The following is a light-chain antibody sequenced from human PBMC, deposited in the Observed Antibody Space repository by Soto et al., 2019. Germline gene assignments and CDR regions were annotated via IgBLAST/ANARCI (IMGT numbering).Light chain of an antibody. J-gene: IGKJ5*01. CDR1: QDISNY. Sequence: DIPMTQSPSSLSASVGDRVTITCQASQDISNYLNWYQQKPGKAPKLLIYDASNLETGVPSRFSGSGSGTDFTFTISSLQPEDIATYYCQQYDNLPFTFGQGKRLEIK. CDR2: DAS. CDR3: QQYDNLPFT. V-gene: IGKV1-33*01.